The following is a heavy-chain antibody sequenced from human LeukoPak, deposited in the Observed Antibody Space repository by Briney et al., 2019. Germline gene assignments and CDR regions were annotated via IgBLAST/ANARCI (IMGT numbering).Heavy chain of an antibody. Sequence: GGSLRLSRAPSRFTLSSYSMNGVRQAPGKERKWLSYLSGSGSPIYHPPSVKGPFTISRDNAKNSLYLQMYSLRAEDTAVYYCVRDEHWAFDYWGQGTLVTVSS. D-gene: IGHD7-27*01. CDR2: LSGSGSPI. J-gene: IGHJ4*02. V-gene: IGHV3-48*01. CDR1: RFTLSSYS. CDR3: VRDEHWAFDY.